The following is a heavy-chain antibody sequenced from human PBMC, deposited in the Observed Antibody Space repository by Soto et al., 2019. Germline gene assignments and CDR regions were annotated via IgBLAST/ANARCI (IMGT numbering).Heavy chain of an antibody. CDR2: IIPIFGTA. CDR3: AILPDGSGSSPPGFDY. J-gene: IGHJ4*02. V-gene: IGHV1-69*01. D-gene: IGHD3-10*01. Sequence: QVQLVQSGAEVKKPGSSVKVSCKASGGTFSSYAISWVRQAPGQGLEWMGGIIPIFGTANYEQKFQGRVTSTAYEPTSTAYMEPSSQRSEDTAVYYCAILPDGSGSSPPGFDYWGQGTLVTVSS. CDR1: GGTFSSYA.